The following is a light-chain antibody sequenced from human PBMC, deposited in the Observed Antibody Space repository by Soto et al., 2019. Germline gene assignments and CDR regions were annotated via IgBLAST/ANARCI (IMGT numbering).Light chain of an antibody. CDR1: QSVSSY. J-gene: IGKJ4*01. Sequence: DIVMTQSQTTLAVSPGERATLSCRASQSVSSYLAWYQQKPGQAPRLLIYDASNRATGIPARFSGSGSGTDFTLTISSLVPEDFAVYYCQQRSNWPPLTFGGVTNVDI. CDR3: QQRSNWPPLT. CDR2: DAS. V-gene: IGKV3-11*01.